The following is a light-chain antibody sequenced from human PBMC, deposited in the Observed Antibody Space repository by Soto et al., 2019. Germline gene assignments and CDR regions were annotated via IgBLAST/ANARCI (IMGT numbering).Light chain of an antibody. J-gene: IGLJ1*01. Sequence: QSVLTQPASVSGSPGQSITISCTGTSSDVGGYNYVSWYQQHPGKAPKLMIYEVSNRPSGVSNRFSGYKSGNTASLTISGLQAEHEAYYYCSSYTSSSTPYDFGTGTKQTVL. CDR3: SSYTSSSTPYD. CDR2: EVS. CDR1: SSDVGGYNY. V-gene: IGLV2-14*01.